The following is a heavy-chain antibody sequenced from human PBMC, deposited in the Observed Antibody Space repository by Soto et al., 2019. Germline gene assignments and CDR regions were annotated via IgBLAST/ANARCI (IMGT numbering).Heavy chain of an antibody. V-gene: IGHV4-4*02. D-gene: IGHD2-21*01. Sequence: QMQLQESGPGLVKPWETLSLACSVSGVSVSSKSWWSWVRQIPGKGLEWIGEVFRGSTTNYNPVLKSRVTISVDRFRNRFSLTLTSVPAGDTAISYCTRNGYFSADVWGRGTLVTVSS. J-gene: IGHJ3*01. CDR3: TRNGYFSADV. CDR2: VFRGSTT. CDR1: GVSVSSKSW.